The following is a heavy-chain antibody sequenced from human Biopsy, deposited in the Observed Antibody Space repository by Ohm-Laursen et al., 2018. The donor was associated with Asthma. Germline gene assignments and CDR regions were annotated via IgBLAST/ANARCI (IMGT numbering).Heavy chain of an antibody. CDR3: ARAVSSSSYWYFDL. Sequence: PGTLSLTCIVSGDAMSTSGSYWGWIRQSPGKGLEWIGSIYYSGRTYYNPSLEGRVTISADTSKNHFSLKVTSVTAADTAVYYCARAVSSSSYWYFDLWGRGDLVTVSS. CDR2: IYYSGRT. J-gene: IGHJ2*01. V-gene: IGHV4-39*02. CDR1: GDAMSTSGSY. D-gene: IGHD6-6*01.